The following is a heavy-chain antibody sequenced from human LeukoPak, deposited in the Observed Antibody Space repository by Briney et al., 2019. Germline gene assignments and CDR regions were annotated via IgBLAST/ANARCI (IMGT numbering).Heavy chain of an antibody. CDR1: GYTFTGYY. CDR2: VNPNSGDT. CDR3: ARDSNGDVFY. V-gene: IGHV1-2*02. Sequence: GASVKVSCKASGYTFTGYYLHWVRQAPGQGLEWMGCVNPNSGDTNYAQKFQGSVTMTRDTSISTVYMELSRLRSDDTAVYYCARDSNGDVFYWGQGTLVTVSS. J-gene: IGHJ4*02. D-gene: IGHD4-17*01.